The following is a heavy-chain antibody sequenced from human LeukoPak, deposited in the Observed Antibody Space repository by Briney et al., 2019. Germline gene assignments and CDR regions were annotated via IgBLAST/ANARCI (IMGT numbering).Heavy chain of an antibody. J-gene: IGHJ4*02. CDR2: INHSGST. CDR3: ARHQKVGALDY. Sequence: SETLSLTCAVYGGSFSGYYWSWIRQPPGKGLEWIGEINHSGSTNYNPSLKSRVTISVDTSKNQFSLKLSSVTAADTAVYYCARHQKVGALDYWGQGTLVTVSS. V-gene: IGHV4-34*01. D-gene: IGHD1-26*01. CDR1: GGSFSGYY.